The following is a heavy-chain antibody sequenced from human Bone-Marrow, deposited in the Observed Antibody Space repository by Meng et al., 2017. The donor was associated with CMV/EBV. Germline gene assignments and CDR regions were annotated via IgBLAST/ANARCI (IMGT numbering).Heavy chain of an antibody. V-gene: IGHV3-49*04. D-gene: IGHD3-16*01. CDR3: TRDLESMSFVGGVFYYYYYGMDV. CDR2: IRIKPYGGTT. J-gene: IGHJ6*02. Sequence: GESLKISCTASGFTFGDYGMSWVRQVPGKGLEWLGFIRIKPYGGTTEYAASVKGRFSISRDDSKNIAQLQMNDLKTEDTAVYYCTRDLESMSFVGGVFYYYYYGMDVCGQGTTVTVSS. CDR1: GFTFGDYG.